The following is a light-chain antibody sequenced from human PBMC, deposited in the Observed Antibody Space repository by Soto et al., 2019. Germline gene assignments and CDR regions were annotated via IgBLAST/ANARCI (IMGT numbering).Light chain of an antibody. Sequence: DIQMTQSPSCVSASVGDRLSSTCRASQGISTYLNWYQQKPGKAPKRLIYAASSLQSGVPSRFSGSGSGTEFTLTISSLQPEDFATYYCLQHNSYPWTFGQGTKVDI. V-gene: IGKV1-17*01. J-gene: IGKJ1*01. CDR3: LQHNSYPWT. CDR1: QGISTY. CDR2: AAS.